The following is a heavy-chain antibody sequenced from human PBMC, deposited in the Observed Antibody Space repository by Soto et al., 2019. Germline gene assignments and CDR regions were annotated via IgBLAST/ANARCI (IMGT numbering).Heavy chain of an antibody. CDR1: GFTFSSYA. J-gene: IGHJ4*02. CDR2: ISGSGGST. CDR3: AKTPRGWSPAYYFDY. D-gene: IGHD6-19*01. Sequence: GGSLRLSCAASGFTFSSYAMSWVRQAPGKGLEWVSAISGSGGSTYYADSVKGRFTISRDNSKNTLYLQMNSLRAEDTAVYYCAKTPRGWSPAYYFDYWGQGTLVTVPQ. V-gene: IGHV3-23*01.